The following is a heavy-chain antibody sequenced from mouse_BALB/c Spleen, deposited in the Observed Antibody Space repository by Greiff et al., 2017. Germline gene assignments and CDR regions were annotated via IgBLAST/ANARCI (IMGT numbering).Heavy chain of an antibody. Sequence: EVKLVESGGGLVKPGGSLKLSCAASGFTFSSYAMSWVRQTPEKRLEWVAAISSGGSSTYYPDSVKGRFTITRDNAKNTLYLQMSSLKSEDTAMYYCARFAMVRDALDYWGQGTTVTVSS. CDR3: ARFAMVRDALDY. J-gene: IGHJ4*01. CDR1: GFTFSSYA. V-gene: IGHV5-9-3*01. D-gene: IGHD2-3*01. CDR2: ISSGGSST.